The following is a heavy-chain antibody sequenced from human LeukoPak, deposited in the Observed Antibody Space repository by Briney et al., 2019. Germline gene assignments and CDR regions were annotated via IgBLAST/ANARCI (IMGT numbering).Heavy chain of an antibody. V-gene: IGHV1-2*02. CDR3: ARVVARAGSTSPKINWFDP. CDR2: INPNSGGT. J-gene: IGHJ5*02. CDR1: GYTFTGYY. D-gene: IGHD2-2*01. Sequence: ASVKVSCKASGYTFTGYYMPWVRQTPEQGLEWMGWINPNSGGTNYAQKLKGRVTMTTDTSTSTAYLELRSLRSDDTAVYYCARVVARAGSTSPKINWFDPWGQGTLVTVSS.